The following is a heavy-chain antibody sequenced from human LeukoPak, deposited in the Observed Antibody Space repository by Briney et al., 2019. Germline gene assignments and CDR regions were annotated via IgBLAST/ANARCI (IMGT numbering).Heavy chain of an antibody. V-gene: IGHV3-21*01. CDR3: ARGVGATTHYFDL. D-gene: IGHD1-26*01. Sequence: PGGSLRLSCVAFGFTFSSFTMDWVRRAPGKGLEWVSSISSNSDYIYYADSVKGRFTISRDNAKNSLYLQMTSLRAEDTAVYFCARGVGATTHYFDLWGQGALVTVSS. J-gene: IGHJ4*02. CDR1: GFTFSSFT. CDR2: ISSNSDYI.